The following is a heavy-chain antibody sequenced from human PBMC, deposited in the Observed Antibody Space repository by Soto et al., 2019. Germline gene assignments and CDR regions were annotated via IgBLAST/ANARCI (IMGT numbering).Heavy chain of an antibody. D-gene: IGHD1-1*01. CDR3: ARDKVGTGTTVWFDP. J-gene: IGHJ5*02. CDR2: TNSDGSST. CDR1: GFTFSSYW. Sequence: GGSLRLSCAASGFTFSSYWMHWVRQVPGKGLVWVSRTNSDGSSTSYADSVKGRFTISRDNAKNTLYLQMNSLRAEDTAVYYCARDKVGTGTTVWFDPWGQGTLVTVSS. V-gene: IGHV3-74*01.